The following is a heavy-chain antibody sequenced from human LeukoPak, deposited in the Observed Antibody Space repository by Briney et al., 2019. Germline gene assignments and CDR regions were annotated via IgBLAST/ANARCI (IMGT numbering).Heavy chain of an antibody. Sequence: GGPLRLSCAASGFTFSNYGMHWVHQAPPKGLEGVAVISYDGSNKCYADSVKGRFTISRDNSKNTLYLQMNSLRAEDTAVYYCAKDGHYSSGWNDFDYWGQGTLVTVSS. V-gene: IGHV3-30*18. D-gene: IGHD6-19*01. CDR3: AKDGHYSSGWNDFDY. J-gene: IGHJ4*02. CDR2: ISYDGSNK. CDR1: GFTFSNYG.